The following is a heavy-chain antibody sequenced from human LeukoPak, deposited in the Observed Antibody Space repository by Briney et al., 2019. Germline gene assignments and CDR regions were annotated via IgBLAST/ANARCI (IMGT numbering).Heavy chain of an antibody. D-gene: IGHD3-22*01. CDR1: GYTLTDYY. CDR3: ARVGYYESSGYYEY. Sequence: ASVKVSCKASGYTLTDYYMHWVRQAPGQGLEWMGRINPNSGGTNCAQKFQGRVTTTRDTSISTVYMELSRLRSDDTAVYYCARVGYYESSGYYEYWGQGTLVTVSS. CDR2: INPNSGGT. J-gene: IGHJ4*02. V-gene: IGHV1-2*06.